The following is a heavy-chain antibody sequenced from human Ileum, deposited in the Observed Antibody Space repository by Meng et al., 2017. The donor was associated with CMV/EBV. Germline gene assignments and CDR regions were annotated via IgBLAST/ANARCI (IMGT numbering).Heavy chain of an antibody. Sequence: SDLLSLTCTVPGGSISSYDWSWIRQPPGKGLEWIGYIYYSGSTNYNPSLKSRVTISVDTSKNQFSLKLSSVTAADTAVYYCASGISVTSLNWYFDLWGRGTLVTVSS. CDR2: IYYSGST. J-gene: IGHJ2*01. CDR3: ASGISVTSLNWYFDL. D-gene: IGHD2-21*02. V-gene: IGHV4-59*01. CDR1: GGSISSYD.